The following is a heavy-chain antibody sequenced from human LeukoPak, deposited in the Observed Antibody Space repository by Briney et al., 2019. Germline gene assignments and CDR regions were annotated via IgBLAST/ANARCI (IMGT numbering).Heavy chain of an antibody. J-gene: IGHJ5*02. CDR1: GGSISSYY. CDR2: IYYSGST. Sequence: SETLSLTCTVSGGSISSYYWSWIRQPPGKGLEWIGYIYYSGSTNYNPSLKSRVTISVDTSKNQFSLKLSSVTAADTAVYYCARHNYYDSSGPRFDPWGQGTLVTVSS. D-gene: IGHD3-22*01. V-gene: IGHV4-59*08. CDR3: ARHNYYDSSGPRFDP.